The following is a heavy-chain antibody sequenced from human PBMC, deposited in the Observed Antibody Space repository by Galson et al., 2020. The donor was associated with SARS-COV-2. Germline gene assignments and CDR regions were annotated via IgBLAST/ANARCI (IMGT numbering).Heavy chain of an antibody. D-gene: IGHD3-22*01. CDR2: VYPSGTT. Sequence: SETLSLTCTVSGYSVSTTNYWGWVRQPPGRGLEWIGNVYPSGTTYYNPSLKSRVTISVDTSKNQFSLRMDSVTAADTALYYCARQGVNMVVLVTVPVWYFDLWGRGTLDTGSS. CDR3: ARQGVNMVVLVTVPVWYFDL. J-gene: IGHJ2*01. CDR1: GYSVSTTNY. V-gene: IGHV4-38-2*02.